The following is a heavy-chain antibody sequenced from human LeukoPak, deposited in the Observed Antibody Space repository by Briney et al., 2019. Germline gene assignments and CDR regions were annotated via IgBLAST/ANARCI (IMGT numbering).Heavy chain of an antibody. V-gene: IGHV4-31*03. Sequence: PSQTLSLTCTVSGGSISSCGYWSWIRHPPEKPLEWIGYIHYTGNTYYTPSLRSRVSISLDMSQNQFSLNLNSVTAADRAVYCCAGIVLREAAQFDFWGQGTLVTVSS. D-gene: IGHD2-8*01. CDR2: IHYTGNT. CDR1: GGSISSCGY. CDR3: AGIVLREAAQFDF. J-gene: IGHJ4*02.